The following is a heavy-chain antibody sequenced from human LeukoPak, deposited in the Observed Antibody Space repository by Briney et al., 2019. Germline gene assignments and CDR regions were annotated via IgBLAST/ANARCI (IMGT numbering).Heavy chain of an antibody. Sequence: SETLSLTCAVSGGSITSGAWWSWVRQPPGKGLEWIGQIYHGDFTNYNPSLKSRVTISLDKSTNQFSLRLSSVTAADTAVYYCARVGGLTYYYDSSGYPVPNWFDPWGQGTLVTVSS. V-gene: IGHV4-4*02. J-gene: IGHJ5*02. CDR2: IYHGDFT. D-gene: IGHD3-22*01. CDR3: ARVGGLTYYYDSSGYPVPNWFDP. CDR1: GGSITSGAW.